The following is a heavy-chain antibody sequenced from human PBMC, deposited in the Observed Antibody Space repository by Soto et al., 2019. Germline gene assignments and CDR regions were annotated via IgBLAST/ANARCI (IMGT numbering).Heavy chain of an antibody. J-gene: IGHJ6*02. CDR2: IYHSGST. V-gene: IGHV4-4*02. D-gene: IGHD2-2*01. CDR1: GGSISSSNW. Sequence: LSLTCAVSGGSISSSNWWSWVRQPPGKGLEWIGEIYHSGSTNYNPSLKSRVTISVDKSKNQSSLKLSSVTAADTAVYYCARLFRYCSSTSCTQGYYYGMDVWGQGTTVTVSS. CDR3: ARLFRYCSSTSCTQGYYYGMDV.